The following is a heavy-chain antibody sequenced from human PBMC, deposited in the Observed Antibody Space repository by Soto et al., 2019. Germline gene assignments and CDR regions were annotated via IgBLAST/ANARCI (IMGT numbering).Heavy chain of an antibody. CDR3: ARESRFLEWLSLDWFDP. CDR2: ISSSSSTI. J-gene: IGHJ5*02. CDR1: GFTFSSYS. Sequence: GGSLRLSCAASGFTFSSYSMNWVRQAPGKGLEWVPYISSSSSTIYYADSVKGRFTISRDNAKNSLYLQMNSLRDEDTAVYYCARESRFLEWLSLDWFDPWGQGT. V-gene: IGHV3-48*02. D-gene: IGHD3-3*01.